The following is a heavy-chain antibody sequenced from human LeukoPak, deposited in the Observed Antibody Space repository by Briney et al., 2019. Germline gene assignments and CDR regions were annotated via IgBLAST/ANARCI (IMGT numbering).Heavy chain of an antibody. V-gene: IGHV3-21*01. Sequence: GGSLTLACAASAFTFSDYTMNWIRQAQGKGLESVSSISSSSSYIYYADSVKGRFTISRDNAKNSLSLQMKSLRAEDTAVYYCVRGEYSYGPLDYYYYMDVWGKGTTVTVS. CDR3: VRGEYSYGPLDYYYYMDV. J-gene: IGHJ6*03. CDR1: AFTFSDYT. CDR2: ISSSSSYI. D-gene: IGHD5-18*01.